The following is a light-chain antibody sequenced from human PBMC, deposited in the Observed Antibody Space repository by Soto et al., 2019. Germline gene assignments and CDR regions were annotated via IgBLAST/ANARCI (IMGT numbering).Light chain of an antibody. V-gene: IGLV1-47*01. Sequence: HSLLTHPPSACWTPGHRVTISCSGSSSNIGSNYVYWYQQLPGTAPKLLIYRNNQRPSGVPDRFSGSKSGTSASLAISGLRSEDEDDYYCAAWDYSLSGYVFGTGTKSPS. CDR2: RNN. CDR1: SSNIGSNY. CDR3: AAWDYSLSGYV. J-gene: IGLJ1*01.